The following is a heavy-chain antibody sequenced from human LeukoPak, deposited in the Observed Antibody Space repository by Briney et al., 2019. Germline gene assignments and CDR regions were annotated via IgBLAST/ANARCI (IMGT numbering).Heavy chain of an antibody. V-gene: IGHV3-7*05. J-gene: IGHJ4*02. CDR3: SKNWGWFDY. D-gene: IGHD7-27*01. CDR2: VNEDGSEK. Sequence: GGSLRVSCAASGFTFSSYWMNWVRQAPGKGLEWVGPVNEDGSEKYYMDSVKGRFIIFRDNAKNSLYIQMNMLRAEDTAVYHCSKNWGWFDYWGQGTLVTVSS. CDR1: GFTFSSYW.